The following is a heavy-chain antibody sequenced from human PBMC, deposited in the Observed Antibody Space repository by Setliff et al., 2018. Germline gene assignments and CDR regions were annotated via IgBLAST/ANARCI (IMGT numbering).Heavy chain of an antibody. Sequence: ASVKVSCKASGYSFTSYYMYWVRQAPGQGLEWMGTINTGGGSASIVDQFQGRVTMTRDTSTSTAYMELRSLGSDDTAVYYCSRLVRYCTGTTCQRLSGDEYWGQGTLVTVSS. J-gene: IGHJ4*02. CDR2: INTGGGSA. CDR3: SRLVRYCTGTTCQRLSGDEY. D-gene: IGHD2-8*01. V-gene: IGHV1-46*01. CDR1: GYSFTSYY.